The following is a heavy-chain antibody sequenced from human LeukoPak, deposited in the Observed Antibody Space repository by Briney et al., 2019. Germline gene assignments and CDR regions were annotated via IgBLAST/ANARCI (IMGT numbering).Heavy chain of an antibody. CDR1: GFTFSTYL. Sequence: GGSLRLSCAASGFTFSTYLMHWVRQAPGKGLVWVSRINTDGSITTYADSVKGRFTISRDNAKNTLYLQMNSLRDKDTAVYYCASLGTLVPWGQRTLVTVSS. D-gene: IGHD3-9*01. J-gene: IGHJ5*02. CDR2: INTDGSIT. V-gene: IGHV3-74*03. CDR3: ASLGTLVP.